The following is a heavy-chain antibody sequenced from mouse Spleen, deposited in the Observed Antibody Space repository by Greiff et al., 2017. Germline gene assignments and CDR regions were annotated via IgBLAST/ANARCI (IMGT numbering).Heavy chain of an antibody. J-gene: IGHJ4*01. CDR2: INPNYGTT. CDR3: ASRDYVSDYYAMDY. Sequence: EVKVVESGPELVKPGASVKISCKASGYSFTDYNMNWVKQSNGKSLEWIGVINPNYGTTSYNQKFKGKATLTVDQSSSTAYMQLNSLTSEDSAVYYCASRDYVSDYYAMDYWGQGTSVTVSS. V-gene: IGHV1-39*01. D-gene: IGHD1-1*01. CDR1: GYSFTDYN.